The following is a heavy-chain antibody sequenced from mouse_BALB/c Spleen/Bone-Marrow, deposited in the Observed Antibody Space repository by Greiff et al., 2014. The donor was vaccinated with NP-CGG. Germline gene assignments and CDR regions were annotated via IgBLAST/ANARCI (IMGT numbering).Heavy chain of an antibody. CDR1: GFSFNSYG. CDR2: ISGGGSYT. V-gene: IGHV5-9-2*01. D-gene: IGHD2-4*01. Sequence: EVMLVESGGGLVKSGGSLKLSCAASGFSFNSYGMSWVRQTPEKRLEWVATISGGGSYTFYPDSVKGRSTISRDNAKNNLYLQLSSLRSEDTALYYCARHAYYDQTEVSFVYWGQGTLVTVSA. CDR3: ARHAYYDQTEVSFVY. J-gene: IGHJ3*01.